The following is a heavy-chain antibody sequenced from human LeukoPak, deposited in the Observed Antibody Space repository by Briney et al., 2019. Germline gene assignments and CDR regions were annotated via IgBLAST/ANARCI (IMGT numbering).Heavy chain of an antibody. Sequence: SETLSLTCSVSGASISSYYWSWIRQPPGEGLEWIAYMYYSGSTNYNPSLESRVTISIDTSNNQFSLRLSSVTAADTAVYYCASYHFRGVNSHYFDFWGQGTLVTVSS. V-gene: IGHV4-59*03. J-gene: IGHJ4*02. CDR1: GASISSYY. CDR2: MYYSGST. CDR3: ASYHFRGVNSHYFDF. D-gene: IGHD3-10*02.